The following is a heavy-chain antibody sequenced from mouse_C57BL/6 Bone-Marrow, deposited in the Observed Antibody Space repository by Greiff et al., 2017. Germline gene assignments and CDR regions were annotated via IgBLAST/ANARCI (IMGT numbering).Heavy chain of an antibody. Sequence: VQLQQQSGAELVRPGASVKLSCTASGFNIKDYYMHWVKQRPEQGLEWIGRIDPEDGDTEYAPKFQGKATMTADTSSNTAYLQLSSLTSEDTAVYYCTTGGVSPDYWGQGTTLTVSS. J-gene: IGHJ2*01. CDR1: GFNIKDYY. CDR2: IDPEDGDT. V-gene: IGHV14-1*01. CDR3: TTGGVSPDY.